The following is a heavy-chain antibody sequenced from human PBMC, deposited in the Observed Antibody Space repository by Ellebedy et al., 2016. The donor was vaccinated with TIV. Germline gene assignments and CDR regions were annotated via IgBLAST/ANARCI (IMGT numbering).Heavy chain of an antibody. J-gene: IGHJ4*02. V-gene: IGHV3-74*01. Sequence: GESLKISCAASGSSVSSYWMHWVRQGPGKGPVWVSQINSDGTSTRYADSVKGRFTISRDNSKNTLYLQMNSLRAEDTAVYYCALQRAEKTVYCSGGTCYSAYWGQGTLVTVSS. CDR2: INSDGTST. D-gene: IGHD2-15*01. CDR1: GSSVSSYW. CDR3: ALQRAEKTVYCSGGTCYSAY.